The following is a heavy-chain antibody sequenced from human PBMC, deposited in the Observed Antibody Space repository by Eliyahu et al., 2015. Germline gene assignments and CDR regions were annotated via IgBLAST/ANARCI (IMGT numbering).Heavy chain of an antibody. CDR2: TVVGSGNT. V-gene: IGHV1-58*01. CDR1: GFTFTSSA. Sequence: QMQLVQSGPEVKKPGXSVKXSCKASGFTFTSSAXXWVRQXRGQRLEWIGWTVVGSGNTNYXQKFQERVTITRDMSTSTAYMELSSLRSEDTAVYYCAAMGPGAIDYWGQGTLVTVSS. CDR3: AAMGPGAIDY. D-gene: IGHD1-14*01. J-gene: IGHJ4*02.